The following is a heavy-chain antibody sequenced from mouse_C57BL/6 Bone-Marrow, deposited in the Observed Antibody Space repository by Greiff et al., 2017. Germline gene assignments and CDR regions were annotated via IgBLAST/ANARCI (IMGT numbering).Heavy chain of an antibody. CDR3: TLYYGSSSRWFAY. D-gene: IGHD1-1*01. J-gene: IGHJ3*01. CDR1: GYTFTSYW. Sequence: QVQLKQPGAELVMPGASVKLSCKASGYTFTSYWMHWVKQRPGQGLEWIGEIDPSDSYTNYNQKVKGKYTLTVDKSSSTAYLQLSSLTLEDAAGYYCTLYYGSSSRWFAYWGQGALVTVSA. CDR2: IDPSDSYT. V-gene: IGHV1-69*01.